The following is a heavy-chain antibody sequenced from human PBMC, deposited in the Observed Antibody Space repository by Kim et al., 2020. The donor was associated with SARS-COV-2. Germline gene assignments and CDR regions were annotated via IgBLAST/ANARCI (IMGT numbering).Heavy chain of an antibody. D-gene: IGHD3-3*01. Sequence: SETLSLTCSVSSDSMTTYYWTWIRQSPGKGLEWIGYIYHTGSTSYNPSLKSRVSISIDASKNPFSLRLTSVTAADIGVYYCARETISSSLTSWLDPWGPGTLVTVSS. CDR1: SDSMTTYY. V-gene: IGHV4-59*01. CDR3: ARETISSSLTSWLDP. J-gene: IGHJ5*02. CDR2: IYHTGST.